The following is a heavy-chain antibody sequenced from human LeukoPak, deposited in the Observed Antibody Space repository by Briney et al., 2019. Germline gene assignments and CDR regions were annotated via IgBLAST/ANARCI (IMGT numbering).Heavy chain of an antibody. D-gene: IGHD6-19*01. Sequence: PGGSLRLSCAASGFTFSSYSMNWVRQAPGKGLEWVSVIYSGGSTYYADSVKGRFTISRDNSKNTLYLQMNSLRAEDTAVYYCASIIAVAGIDYWGQGTLVTVSS. J-gene: IGHJ4*02. CDR2: IYSGGST. CDR3: ASIIAVAGIDY. CDR1: GFTFSSYS. V-gene: IGHV3-66*01.